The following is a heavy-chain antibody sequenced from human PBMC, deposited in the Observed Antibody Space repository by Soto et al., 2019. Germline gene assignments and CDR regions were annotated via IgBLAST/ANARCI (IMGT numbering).Heavy chain of an antibody. D-gene: IGHD1-1*01. J-gene: IGHJ4*02. Sequence: QVHLVQSGAEVKKPGASVKVSCKGSGYTFTSYGITWVRQAPGQGLEWMGWSSAHNGNTDYAQKLQGRVTVTRDTSTSTAYMELRSLRSDARAVYYGARGRYGDYWGQGALVTFSS. V-gene: IGHV1-18*01. CDR1: GYTFTSYG. CDR3: ARGRYGDY. CDR2: SSAHNGNT.